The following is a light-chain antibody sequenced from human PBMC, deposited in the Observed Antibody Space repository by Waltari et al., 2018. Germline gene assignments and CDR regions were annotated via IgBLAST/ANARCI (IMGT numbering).Light chain of an antibody. CDR3: QQSYSTPRT. CDR2: TAS. J-gene: IGKJ1*01. CDR1: QGISSY. V-gene: IGKV1-39*01. Sequence: DIQLTQSPSFLSASVGDRVTITCRSSQGISSYLAWYQQKAGKAPKLLIHTASTLQGGVPSRFSGSGSGTDFTLTISSLQPEDFATYYCQQSYSTPRTFGQGTKVEIK.